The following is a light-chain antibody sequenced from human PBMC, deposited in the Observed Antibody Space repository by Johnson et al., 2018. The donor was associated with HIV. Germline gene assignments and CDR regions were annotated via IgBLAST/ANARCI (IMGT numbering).Light chain of an antibody. V-gene: IGLV1-51*01. J-gene: IGLJ1*01. CDR3: GAWDSGLTAGV. CDR1: SSNIGNNY. CDR2: EDN. Sequence: QSVLTQPPSVSAAPGQKVTISCSGSSSNIGNNYVSWYQQFPGAAPKLLIYEDNKRPSRIPDRFSGSRSGTSATLGITGLQTGDEADYYCGAWDSGLTAGVFGTGTKVTVL.